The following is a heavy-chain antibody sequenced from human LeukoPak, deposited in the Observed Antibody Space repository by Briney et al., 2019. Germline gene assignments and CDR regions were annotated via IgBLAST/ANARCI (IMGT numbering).Heavy chain of an antibody. V-gene: IGHV4-34*01. J-gene: IGHJ4*02. Sequence: SETLSLTCAVYGGSFSGYYWSWIRQPPGKGLEWIGEINHSGSTNYNPSLKSRVTISVDTSKNQFSLKLSSVTAADTAVYYCASFVSGIYDFWGGYPGGYLDYGGQGPLVTVSS. CDR1: GGSFSGYY. D-gene: IGHD3-3*01. CDR3: ASFVSGIYDFWGGYPGGYLDY. CDR2: INHSGST.